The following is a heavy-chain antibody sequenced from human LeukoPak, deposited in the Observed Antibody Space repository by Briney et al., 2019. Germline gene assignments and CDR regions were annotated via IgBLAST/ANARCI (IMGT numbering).Heavy chain of an antibody. CDR3: AGGKQWLAFEY. D-gene: IGHD6-19*01. CDR1: GGSISSYY. Sequence: SETLSLTCTVSGGSISSYYWSWIRQPPGKGLEGIGYIYYSGSTNYNPSLKSRVTMSVDTSKNQFSLKLSSVTAADTAVYYCAGGKQWLAFEYWGQGTLVTVSS. V-gene: IGHV4-59*01. CDR2: IYYSGST. J-gene: IGHJ4*02.